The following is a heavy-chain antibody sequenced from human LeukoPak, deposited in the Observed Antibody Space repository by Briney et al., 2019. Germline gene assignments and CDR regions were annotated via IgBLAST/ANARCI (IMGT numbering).Heavy chain of an antibody. CDR2: IYYSGST. Sequence: SETLSLTCTVSGGSISSYYWSWIRQPPGKGLEWIGYIYYSGSTNYNPSLKSRVTISVDTSKNQFSLKLSFVTAADTAVYYCARDGAVAGLGDAFDIWGQGTMATVSS. D-gene: IGHD6-19*01. V-gene: IGHV4-59*01. J-gene: IGHJ3*02. CDR3: ARDGAVAGLGDAFDI. CDR1: GGSISSYY.